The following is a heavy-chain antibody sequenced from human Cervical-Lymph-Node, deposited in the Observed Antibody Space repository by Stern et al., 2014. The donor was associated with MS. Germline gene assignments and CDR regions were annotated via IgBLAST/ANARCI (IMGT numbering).Heavy chain of an antibody. CDR2: INLDGSST. CDR3: ARGCSNAVCFGDY. CDR1: GFTLSNYW. Sequence: QLAESGGGFVQPGGSLRLSCAASGFTLSNYWIHWLRQTPGKGLVWVSYINLDGSSTNYADSVKGRFTTSRDNAKNTLFLQMNSLRAEDTAVYYCARGCSNAVCFGDYLGQGSLVTVSS. J-gene: IGHJ4*02. D-gene: IGHD2-8*01. V-gene: IGHV3-74*02.